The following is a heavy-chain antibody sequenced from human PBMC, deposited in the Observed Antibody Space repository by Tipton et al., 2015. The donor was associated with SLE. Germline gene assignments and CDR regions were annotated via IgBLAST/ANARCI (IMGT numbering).Heavy chain of an antibody. CDR2: IYYSGST. J-gene: IGHJ5*02. Sequence: TLSLTCTVSGGSISNYYWNWIRQPPGKGLEWIGYIYYSGSTYYNPSLKSRVTISVDTSKNQFSLKLSSVTAADTAVYYCARDRGYCSGGSCYGWFDPWGQGTLVTVA. D-gene: IGHD2-15*01. V-gene: IGHV4-59*12. CDR1: GGSISNYY. CDR3: ARDRGYCSGGSCYGWFDP.